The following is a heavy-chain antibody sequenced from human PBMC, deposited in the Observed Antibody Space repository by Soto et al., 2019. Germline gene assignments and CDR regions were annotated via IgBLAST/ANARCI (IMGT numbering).Heavy chain of an antibody. CDR1: GGSISSGGYS. CDR3: ARGGVDYYDSSGYHFSPYYFDY. Sequence: QLQLQESGSGLVKPSQTLSLTCAVSGGSISSGGYSWSWIRQPPGKGLEWIGYIYHSGSTYYNPSLKSRVTISVDRSKNQFSLKLSSVTAADTAVYYCARGGVDYYDSSGYHFSPYYFDYWGQGTLVTVSS. CDR2: IYHSGST. V-gene: IGHV4-30-2*01. D-gene: IGHD3-22*01. J-gene: IGHJ4*02.